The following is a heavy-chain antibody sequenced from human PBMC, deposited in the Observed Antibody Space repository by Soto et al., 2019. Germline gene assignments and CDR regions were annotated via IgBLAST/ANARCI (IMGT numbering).Heavy chain of an antibody. Sequence: PSETLSLTCTVSGGPFSSSTYYWGWIRQPPGKGLEWIGSMYSGGNTYYNPSLKSRVTVSVDTSKNHFSLKLTSVTAADTAMYYCATQPYDRPGYYYGAWGKGTLGTVSS. CDR1: GGPFSSSTYY. CDR2: MYSGGNT. CDR3: ATQPYDRPGYYYGA. V-gene: IGHV4-39*01. D-gene: IGHD3-22*01. J-gene: IGHJ5*02.